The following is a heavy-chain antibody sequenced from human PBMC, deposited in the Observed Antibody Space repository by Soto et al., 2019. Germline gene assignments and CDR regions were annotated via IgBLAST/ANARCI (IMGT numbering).Heavy chain of an antibody. Sequence: QVQLVQSGAEVKTPGASVNVSCRASGYTFTSYAIHWLRQAPGQGLEWMGWINAGNGDAKYSENFQGRVTVSRDTFASTLYMELNSLRPADTAVYYCARDVRSSIDNWGQGTRVTVSS. CDR3: ARDVRSSIDN. D-gene: IGHD3-10*01. J-gene: IGHJ4*02. CDR2: INAGNGDA. V-gene: IGHV1-3*01. CDR1: GYTFTSYA.